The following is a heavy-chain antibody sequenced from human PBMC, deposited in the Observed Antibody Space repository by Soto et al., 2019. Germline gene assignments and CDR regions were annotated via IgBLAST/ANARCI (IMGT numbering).Heavy chain of an antibody. Sequence: GESLKISCKGSGYRFTTYWIGWVRQMPGKGLEWMGIIYPGDSDTRYNPSFQGQVTISADNSISTAYLQWSSLKASDTAMYNCVRLLYYDLLTGYYTDGMDVWGQGTTVTVSS. J-gene: IGHJ6*02. CDR3: VRLLYYDLLTGYYTDGMDV. V-gene: IGHV5-51*01. CDR2: IYPGDSDT. D-gene: IGHD3-9*01. CDR1: GYRFTTYW.